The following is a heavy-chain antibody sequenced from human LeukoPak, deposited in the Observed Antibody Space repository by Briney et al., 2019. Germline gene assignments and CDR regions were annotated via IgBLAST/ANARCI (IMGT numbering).Heavy chain of an antibody. CDR1: GFTFSHYW. V-gene: IGHV3-7*01. CDR3: ARDHNVADV. CDR2: LNQDGSIQ. D-gene: IGHD2-8*01. Sequence: PGGSLRLSCFASGFTFSHYWMTWYRQAPGKGLEWVANLNQDGSIQAYGDSVRGRFTISRDNAKNSVYIQMNSLRVEDTAMYFCARDHNVADVWGRGTKVTVSS. J-gene: IGHJ3*01.